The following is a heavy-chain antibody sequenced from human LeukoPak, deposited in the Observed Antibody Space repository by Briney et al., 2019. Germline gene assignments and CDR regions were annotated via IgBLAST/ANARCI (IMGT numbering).Heavy chain of an antibody. CDR1: GFTFSSYS. J-gene: IGHJ6*02. CDR2: ISSSSSTI. Sequence: GGSLRLSCAASGFTFSSYSMNWVRQAPGKGLEWVSYISSSSSTIYYADSVKGRFTISRDNAKNSLYLQMNSLRAEDTAVYYCARKGDILTGYRYHYYYYGMDVWGQGTTVTVSS. D-gene: IGHD3-9*01. CDR3: ARKGDILTGYRYHYYYYGMDV. V-gene: IGHV3-48*04.